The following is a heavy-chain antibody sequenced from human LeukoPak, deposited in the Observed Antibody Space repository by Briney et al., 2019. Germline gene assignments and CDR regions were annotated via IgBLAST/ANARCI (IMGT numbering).Heavy chain of an antibody. CDR1: GGSISSSSYY. CDR3: AREKVGSTTFDY. CDR2: IYYSGST. V-gene: IGHV4-39*02. D-gene: IGHD1-26*01. J-gene: IGHJ4*02. Sequence: PSETLSLTCTVSGGSISSSSYYWCWIRQPPRKCLEWIGSIYYSGSTYYIPSLKSRVTISVDTSKNQFSLKLSSVTAADTAVYYCAREKVGSTTFDYWGQGALVTVSS.